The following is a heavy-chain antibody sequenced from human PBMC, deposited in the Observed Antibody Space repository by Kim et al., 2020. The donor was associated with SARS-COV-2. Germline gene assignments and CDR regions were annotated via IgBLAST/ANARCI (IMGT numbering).Heavy chain of an antibody. CDR1: GFTFSSYA. V-gene: IGHV3-23*01. D-gene: IGHD3-10*01. Sequence: GGSLRLSCAASGFTFSSYAMSWVRQAPGKGLEWVSAISGSGGSTYYADSVKGRFTISRDNSKNTLYLQMNSLRAEDTAVYYCAKGHILITMVRGLTSYFDYSRQRTLLTLSS. CDR3: AKGHILITMVRGLTSYFDY. J-gene: IGHJ4*02. CDR2: ISGSGGST.